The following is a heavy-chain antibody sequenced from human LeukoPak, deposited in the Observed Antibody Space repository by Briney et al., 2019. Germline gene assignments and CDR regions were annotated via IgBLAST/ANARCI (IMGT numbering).Heavy chain of an antibody. Sequence: GGSLRLSCAASGFTFSSYSMNWVRQAPGKGLEWVSYISSSSSTIYYADSVKGRFTISRDNAKNSLYLQMNSLRAEDTAVYYCATDVSIDSDYWGQGTLVTVSS. CDR2: ISSSSSTI. CDR3: ATDVSIDSDY. D-gene: IGHD3-3*02. CDR1: GFTFSSYS. V-gene: IGHV3-48*01. J-gene: IGHJ4*02.